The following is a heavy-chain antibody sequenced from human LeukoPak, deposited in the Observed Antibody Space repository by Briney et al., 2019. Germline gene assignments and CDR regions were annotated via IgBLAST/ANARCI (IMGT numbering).Heavy chain of an antibody. CDR1: GFTFDDYA. J-gene: IGHJ6*02. CDR2: ITWNRDNI. Sequence: GRSLRLSCKVSGFTFDDYAMHWVRHTPGKGLEWVSGITWNRDNIGYGDSVKGRFTISRDNVKNVLYLQTNSLRPEDTALYYCAKDLSSAITSALVLDVWGQGTTVIVS. D-gene: IGHD3-22*01. V-gene: IGHV3-9*01. CDR3: AKDLSSAITSALVLDV.